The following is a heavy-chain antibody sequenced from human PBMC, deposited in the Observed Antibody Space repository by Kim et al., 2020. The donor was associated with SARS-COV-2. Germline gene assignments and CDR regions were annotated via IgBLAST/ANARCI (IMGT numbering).Heavy chain of an antibody. V-gene: IGHV3-30*18. CDR1: GFSFRTYG. CDR3: AKGVKKYAMDV. Sequence: GGSLRLSCVGSGFSFRTYGIYWVRQAPGKGLEWVALISYDGSNQYYGDSVKGRFTISRDDSKSTVYLQMNSLRAEDTAVYHCAKGVKKYAMDVWGQGTTGTVSS. J-gene: IGHJ6*02. CDR2: ISYDGSNQ.